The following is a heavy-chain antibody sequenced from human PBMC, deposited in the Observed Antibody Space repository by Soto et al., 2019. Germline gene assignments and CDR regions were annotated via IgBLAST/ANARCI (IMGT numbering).Heavy chain of an antibody. CDR3: ARDEGAPFNIVAELDTVTLDY. D-gene: IGHD5-12*01. J-gene: IGHJ4*02. V-gene: IGHV1-69*02. Sequence: ASVKVSCKASGGTFSSYTISWVRQAPGQGLEWMGRIIPILGIANYAQKFQGRVTITADKSTSTAYMELSSLRSEDTAVYYCARDEGAPFNIVAELDTVTLDYWGQGTLVTVSS. CDR2: IIPILGIA. CDR1: GGTFSSYT.